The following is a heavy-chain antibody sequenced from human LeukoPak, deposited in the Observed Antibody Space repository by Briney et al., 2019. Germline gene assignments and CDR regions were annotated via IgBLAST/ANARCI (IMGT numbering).Heavy chain of an antibody. J-gene: IGHJ3*02. V-gene: IGHV3-48*03. CDR3: AGVGNLRVGVEDAFDI. CDR2: ITSSGSAI. Sequence: GGSLRLSCATSGFTFSSYEMNWIRQGPGKGLEWVSFITSSGSAIYYADSVRGRFTISRDNAKNSLNLQMNSLRAEDTAVYYCAGVGNLRVGVEDAFDIWGQGTMVTVSS. CDR1: GFTFSSYE. D-gene: IGHD1-26*01.